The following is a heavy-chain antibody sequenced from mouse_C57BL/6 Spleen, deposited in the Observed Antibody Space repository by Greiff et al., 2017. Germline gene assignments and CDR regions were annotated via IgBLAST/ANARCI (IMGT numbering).Heavy chain of an antibody. Sequence: QVQLQQPGAELVRPGSSVKLSCKASGYTFTSYWMDWVKQRPGQGLEWIGNIYPSDNETHYNQKYKDKATLTVDKSSSTAYMQLSSLTSEDSAVYYCARRYSNFYAMDYWGQGTSVTVSS. CDR1: GYTFTSYW. J-gene: IGHJ4*01. V-gene: IGHV1-61*01. CDR2: IYPSDNET. CDR3: ARRYSNFYAMDY. D-gene: IGHD2-5*01.